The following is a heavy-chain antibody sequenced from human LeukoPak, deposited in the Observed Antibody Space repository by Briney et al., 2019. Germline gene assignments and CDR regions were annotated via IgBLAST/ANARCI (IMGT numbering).Heavy chain of an antibody. Sequence: PSETLSLTCTVSGGSISSSSYYWGWIRQPPGKGLEWIGSNYYSGSTYYNPSLKSRVTISVDTSKNQFSLKLSSVTAADTAVYYCARTVQEGYYYGSGSPPRYYYYYMDVWGKGTTVTVSS. CDR3: ARTVQEGYYYGSGSPPRYYYYYMDV. D-gene: IGHD3-10*01. V-gene: IGHV4-39*07. CDR2: NYYSGST. CDR1: GGSISSSSYY. J-gene: IGHJ6*03.